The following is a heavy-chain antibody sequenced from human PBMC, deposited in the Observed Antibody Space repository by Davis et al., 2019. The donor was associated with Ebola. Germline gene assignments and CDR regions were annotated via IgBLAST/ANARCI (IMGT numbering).Heavy chain of an antibody. Sequence: PGGSLRLSCAASGFTFSGSAMHWVRQASGKGLEWVGRIRSKANSYATAYAASVKGRFTISRDDSKNTAYLQMNSLKTEDTAVYYCAKGGGSSGWYYFDYWGQGTLVTVSS. CDR1: GFTFSGSA. J-gene: IGHJ4*02. CDR2: IRSKANSYAT. V-gene: IGHV3-73*01. CDR3: AKGGGSSGWYYFDY. D-gene: IGHD6-19*01.